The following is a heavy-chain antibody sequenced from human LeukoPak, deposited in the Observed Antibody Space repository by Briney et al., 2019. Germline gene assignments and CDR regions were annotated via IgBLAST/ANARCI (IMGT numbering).Heavy chain of an antibody. V-gene: IGHV3-21*01. CDR2: ISSSSSYI. CDR3: ERGPAMVRGVRSDY. J-gene: IGHJ4*02. D-gene: IGHD3-10*01. CDR1: GFTFSSYS. Sequence: GGSLRLSCAASGFTFSSYSMNWVRQAPGKGLEWVSSISSSSSYIYYADSVEGRFTISRNNAKNSLYLQMNSLRAEDTAVYYCERGPAMVRGVRSDYWGQGTLVTVSS.